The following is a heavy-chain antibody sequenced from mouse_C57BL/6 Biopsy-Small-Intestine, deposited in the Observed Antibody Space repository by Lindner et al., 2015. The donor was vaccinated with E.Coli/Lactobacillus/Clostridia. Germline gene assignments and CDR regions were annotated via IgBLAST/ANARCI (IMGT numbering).Heavy chain of an antibody. D-gene: IGHD2-4*01. CDR1: GYTFTSYG. J-gene: IGHJ3*01. CDR3: ARSGYDFSFAY. Sequence: VQLQESGAELAGPGASVKLSCKASGYTFTSYGISWVKQRTGQGLEWIGEIYPRSGNTYYNEKFKGKATLTADKSSSTAYMELRSLTSEDSAVYFCARSGYDFSFAYWGQGTLVTVSA. V-gene: IGHV1-81*01. CDR2: IYPRSGNT.